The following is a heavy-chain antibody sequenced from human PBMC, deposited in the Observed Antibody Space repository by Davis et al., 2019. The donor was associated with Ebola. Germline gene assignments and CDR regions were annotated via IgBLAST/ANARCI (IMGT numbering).Heavy chain of an antibody. CDR3: AGPYDFKT. J-gene: IGHJ5*02. Sequence: ESLKTPCAAPGLNVSSIYMSWVRQAPGKGMEWVSVIYSGGSTYYAGSVKGRFTLSSDNSQNTLYVQMNSLRAEDTAVYYCAGPYDFKTWGQGTLVTVSS. CDR2: IYSGGST. CDR1: GLNVSSIY. D-gene: IGHD3-3*01. V-gene: IGHV3-53*01.